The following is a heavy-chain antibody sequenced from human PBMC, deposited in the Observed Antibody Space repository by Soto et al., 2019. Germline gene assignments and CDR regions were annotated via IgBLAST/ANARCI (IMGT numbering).Heavy chain of an antibody. J-gene: IGHJ4*02. Sequence: GGFLRLSCAASGFTFSSYSMNWVRQAPGKGLEWVSYISSSSSTIYYADSVKGRFTISRDNAKNSLYLQMNSLRDEDTAVYYCARVSYDFWSGPGPTDYWGQGTLVTVSS. CDR1: GFTFSSYS. D-gene: IGHD3-3*01. CDR2: ISSSSSTI. CDR3: ARVSYDFWSGPGPTDY. V-gene: IGHV3-48*02.